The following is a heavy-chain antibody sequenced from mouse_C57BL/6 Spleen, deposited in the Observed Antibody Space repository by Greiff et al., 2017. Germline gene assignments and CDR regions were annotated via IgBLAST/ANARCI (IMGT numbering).Heavy chain of an antibody. CDR1: GYTFTSYW. Sequence: VQLQQPGAELVKPGASVKLSCKASGYTFTSYWMHWVKQRPGQGLEWIGMIHPNSGSTNYNEKFKSKATLTVDKSSSTAYMQLSSLTSEDSAVYYYAINGYDDYYAMEYWGQGTSVTVSS. J-gene: IGHJ4*01. D-gene: IGHD2-2*01. CDR2: IHPNSGST. CDR3: AINGYDDYYAMEY. V-gene: IGHV1-64*01.